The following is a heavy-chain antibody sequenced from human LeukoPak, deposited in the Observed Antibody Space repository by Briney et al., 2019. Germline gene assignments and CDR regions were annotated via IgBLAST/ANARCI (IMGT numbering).Heavy chain of an antibody. J-gene: IGHJ5*02. CDR3: AKDHRVGQLLLLP. CDR1: GFTFSSYA. Sequence: GGSLRLSCAASGFTFSSYAITWVRQAPGMGLEWVPTISGGGGSTYYADSVKGRFTISRDNSKNTLYLQMNNLRAEDTAVYYCAKDHRVGQLLLLPWGQGTLVTVSS. V-gene: IGHV3-23*01. CDR2: ISGGGGST. D-gene: IGHD2-15*01.